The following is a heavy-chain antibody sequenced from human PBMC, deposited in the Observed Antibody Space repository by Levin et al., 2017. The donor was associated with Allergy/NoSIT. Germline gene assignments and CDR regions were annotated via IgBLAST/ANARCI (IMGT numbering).Heavy chain of an antibody. CDR3: VRGSGGRPTDY. CDR1: FFPFLRPS. J-gene: IGHJ4*02. V-gene: IGHV3-53*01. Sequence: LSFSSSFFPFLRPSLSWVRQAPGKGLEWVSLIYSGGSTYYADSVKGRFTISRDASKNTLYLQMNSLRAEDTAVYYCVRGSGGRPTDYWGQGTLVTVSS. CDR2: IYSGGST. D-gene: IGHD2-15*01.